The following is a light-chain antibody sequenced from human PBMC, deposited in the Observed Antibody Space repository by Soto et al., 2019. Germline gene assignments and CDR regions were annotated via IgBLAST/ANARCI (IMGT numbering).Light chain of an antibody. J-gene: IGKJ2*01. Sequence: IHLPQSQSFLPHSVGARVPITSRASQAISGYLAWYQQKPGKAPKLLIYAASTLQSGVPSRFSGSGSGTEFTLTISSLQPEDFATYYCQQLNSYPYTFGQGTKLEIK. CDR2: AAS. V-gene: IGKV1-9*01. CDR1: QAISGY. CDR3: QQLNSYPYT.